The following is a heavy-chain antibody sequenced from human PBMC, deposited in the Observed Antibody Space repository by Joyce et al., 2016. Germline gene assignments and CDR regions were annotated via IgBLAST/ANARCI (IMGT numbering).Heavy chain of an antibody. V-gene: IGHV3-53*01. D-gene: IGHD2-2*01. CDR3: ARVRRRTSWYAFDL. CDR1: GFTVSSYY. J-gene: IGHJ3*01. CDR2: VYIGGDT. Sequence: EDHLAESGGGLIQPGGSLRLYCAASGFTVSSYYMTWVRQAAGKGLEWVSVVYIGGDTNYANSVKGRFTISRDDSNGTLHLQMDSLRAEDTAVYYCARVRRRTSWYAFDLWGQGTMVTVSS.